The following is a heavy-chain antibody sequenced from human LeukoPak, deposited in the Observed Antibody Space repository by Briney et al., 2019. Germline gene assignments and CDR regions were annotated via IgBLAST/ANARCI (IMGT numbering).Heavy chain of an antibody. Sequence: PGGSLRLSCSASGFTFSSYAMSWVRQAPGRGLEWVSAISGSGGSTYYADSVKGRFTISRDNAKNSLYLQMNSLRAEDTAVYYCARDERGYSGSYYFDYWGQGTLVTVSS. CDR1: GFTFSSYA. D-gene: IGHD1-26*01. CDR3: ARDERGYSGSYYFDY. V-gene: IGHV3-23*01. J-gene: IGHJ4*02. CDR2: ISGSGGST.